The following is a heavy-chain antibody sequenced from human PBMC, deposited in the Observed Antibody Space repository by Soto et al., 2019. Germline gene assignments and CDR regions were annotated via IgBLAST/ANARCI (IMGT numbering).Heavy chain of an antibody. CDR3: ARVFPDGWVEPGVVRGYLDT. CDR2: IIPNFGTT. V-gene: IGHV1-69*01. D-gene: IGHD3-3*01. Sequence: QVHLVQSGAEVKEPGSAVKVSCKAPADSFSSYGISWVRQAPGQGLEWMGGIIPNFGTTNYAEKLQGRVTITAGESTNTAYMELSSLRSEETALYYCARVFPDGWVEPGVVRGYLDTWGRGTLVTVSS. J-gene: IGHJ5*02. CDR1: ADSFSSYG.